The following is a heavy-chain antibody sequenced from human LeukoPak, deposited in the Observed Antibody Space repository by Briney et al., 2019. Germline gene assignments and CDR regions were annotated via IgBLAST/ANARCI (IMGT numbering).Heavy chain of an antibody. CDR1: GYTFTSYY. CDR2: INPSGGST. J-gene: IGHJ6*03. V-gene: IGHV1-46*01. D-gene: IGHD3-10*01. CDR3: ARTIEGWTYGQRYHYMDV. Sequence: GASVTVSCKASGYTFTSYYMHWVRQAPGQGLEWMGIINPSGGSTSYAQTFQGRVTMTRDTSTSTVYMELRSLRSDDTAVYYCARTIEGWTYGQRYHYMDVWGKGTTVTISS.